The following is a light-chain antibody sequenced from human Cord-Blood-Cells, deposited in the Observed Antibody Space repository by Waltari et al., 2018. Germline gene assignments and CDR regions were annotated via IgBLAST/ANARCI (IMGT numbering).Light chain of an antibody. CDR2: AAS. J-gene: IGKJ5*01. CDR1: QSISSY. Sequence: DIQMTQSPSSLSASVGDRVTITCRASQSISSYLNWDQQKPGKAPKLLIYAASSLQSGVPSRFSGSGSGTDFTLTISSLQPEDFATYYCQQSYSTHITFGQGTRLEIK. V-gene: IGKV1-39*01. CDR3: QQSYSTHIT.